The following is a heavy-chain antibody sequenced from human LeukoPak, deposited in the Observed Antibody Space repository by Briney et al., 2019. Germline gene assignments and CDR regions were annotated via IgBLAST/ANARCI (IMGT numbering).Heavy chain of an antibody. V-gene: IGHV3-23*01. Sequence: GGSLRLSCAASGFTFSSYAMSWVRQAPGKGLEWVSTISGSGGSTYYADPVKGRFTISRDNSKNTLYLQMNSLRAEDTAVYYCAKSLKGSGWLHYYYYYGMDVWGQGTTVTVSS. CDR3: AKSLKGSGWLHYYYYYGMDV. J-gene: IGHJ6*02. CDR2: ISGSGGST. D-gene: IGHD6-19*01. CDR1: GFTFSSYA.